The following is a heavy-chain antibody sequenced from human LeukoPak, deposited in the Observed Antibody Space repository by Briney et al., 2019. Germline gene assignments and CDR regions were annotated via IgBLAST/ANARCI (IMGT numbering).Heavy chain of an antibody. CDR1: GFTFSSYS. Sequence: GESLRLSCAASGFTFSSYSMNWVRQAPGKGLEWVSYISTSSSTIYYADSVKGRFTISRDNAKNSLYLQMNSLRDEDTAVYYCARGDRRWLQLPNDYWGQGTLVTVCS. CDR2: ISTSSSTI. V-gene: IGHV3-48*02. CDR3: ARGDRRWLQLPNDY. D-gene: IGHD5-24*01. J-gene: IGHJ4*02.